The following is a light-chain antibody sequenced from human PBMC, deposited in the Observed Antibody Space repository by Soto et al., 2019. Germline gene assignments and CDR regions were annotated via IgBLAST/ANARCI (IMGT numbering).Light chain of an antibody. J-gene: IGLJ1*01. CDR3: NSYRHSTTLV. V-gene: IGLV2-14*01. Sequence: QSALTQPASVSGSPGQSITISCTGNSSDVGGYNSVSWFQQHPSKAPKLIIYEVSHRPSGVSIRYSGSKSGNTASLTISGLQAEDEADYYCNSYRHSTTLVFGTGTKVTVL. CDR1: SSDVGGYNS. CDR2: EVS.